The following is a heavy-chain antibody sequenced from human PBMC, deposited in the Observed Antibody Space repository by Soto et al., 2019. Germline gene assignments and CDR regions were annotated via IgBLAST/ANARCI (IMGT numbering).Heavy chain of an antibody. CDR1: GFTFSSYA. J-gene: IGHJ4*02. D-gene: IGHD3-10*01. V-gene: IGHV3-23*01. Sequence: GGSLRLSCAASGFTFSSYAMSWVRQAPGKGLEWVPTISGSGGSTYYADSVKGRFTISRDNSKNTLYLQMNSLRAEDTAVYYCAKLTGSPIDYWGQGTLVTVSS. CDR2: ISGSGGST. CDR3: AKLTGSPIDY.